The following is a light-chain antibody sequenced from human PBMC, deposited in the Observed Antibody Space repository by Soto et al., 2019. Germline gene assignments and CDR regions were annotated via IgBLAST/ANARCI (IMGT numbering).Light chain of an antibody. J-gene: IGKJ3*01. CDR3: QQYNNWPFT. Sequence: EIVMTQSPATLSVSPGERATLSCRASQSVSGNLAWYQQKPGQAPSLLTYGASTRATGIPARFSGSGSGTEFTLTISSLQSEDFAVYYCQQYNNWPFTFGPGTKVDIK. V-gene: IGKV3-15*01. CDR1: QSVSGN. CDR2: GAS.